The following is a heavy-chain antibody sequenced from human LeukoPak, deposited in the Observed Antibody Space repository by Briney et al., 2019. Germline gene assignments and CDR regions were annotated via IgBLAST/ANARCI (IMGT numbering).Heavy chain of an antibody. CDR1: GFTFSRYA. V-gene: IGHV3-23*01. J-gene: IGHJ4*02. CDR3: AKRTDSEPGYFDY. D-gene: IGHD1-1*01. Sequence: PGGSLRLSCAASGFTFSRYAMSWVRQAPGKGLEWVSAVTGSGGTTYYADSVKGRFTISRDNSKDTLYLQMNSLRAGDTAVYYCAKRTDSEPGYFDYWGQRTLVTVSS. CDR2: VTGSGGTT.